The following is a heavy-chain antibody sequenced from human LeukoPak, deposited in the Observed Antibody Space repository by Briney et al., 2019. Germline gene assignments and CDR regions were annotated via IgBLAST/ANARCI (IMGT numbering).Heavy chain of an antibody. CDR3: ARSYYGSGTSNWFDP. CDR2: INAGNGNT. CDR1: GYTFTSYA. V-gene: IGHV1-3*01. Sequence: ASVKVSCKASGYTFTSYAMHWVRQAPGQRLEWMGWINAGNGNTKYSQKFQGRVTITRDTSASTAYMELSSLRSEDTAVYYCARSYYGSGTSNWFDPWGQGTLVTVSS. D-gene: IGHD3-10*01. J-gene: IGHJ5*02.